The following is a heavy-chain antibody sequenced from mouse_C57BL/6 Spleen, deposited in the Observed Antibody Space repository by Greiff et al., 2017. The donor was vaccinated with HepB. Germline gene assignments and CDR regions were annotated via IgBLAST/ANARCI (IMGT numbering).Heavy chain of an antibody. J-gene: IGHJ2*01. CDR1: GYTFTSYW. CDR3: ARGGD. CDR2: IDPSDSYT. V-gene: IGHV1-69*01. Sequence: QVQLQQPGAELVMPGASVKLSCKASGYTFTSYWMHWVKQRPGQGLEWIGEIDPSDSYTNYNQKFKGKSTLTVDKSSSTAYMLLSSLTSEDSAVYYFARGGDWGQGTTLTVSS.